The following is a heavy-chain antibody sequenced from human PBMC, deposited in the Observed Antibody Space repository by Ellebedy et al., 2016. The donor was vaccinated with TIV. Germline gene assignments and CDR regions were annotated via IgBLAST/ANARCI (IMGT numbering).Heavy chain of an antibody. CDR1: GFSMSSYW. Sequence: GGSLRLXXAASGFSMSSYWMSWVRQAPGKGLEWVSYISSSSSTIYYADSVKGRFTISRDNAKNSLYLQMNSLRAEDTAVYYCARFENDYGDYDWFDPWGQGTLVTVSS. V-gene: IGHV3-48*04. CDR2: ISSSSSTI. CDR3: ARFENDYGDYDWFDP. D-gene: IGHD4-17*01. J-gene: IGHJ5*02.